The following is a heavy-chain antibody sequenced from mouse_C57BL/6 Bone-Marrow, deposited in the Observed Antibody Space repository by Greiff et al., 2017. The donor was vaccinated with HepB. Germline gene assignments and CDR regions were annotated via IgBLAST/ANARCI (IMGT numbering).Heavy chain of an antibody. CDR1: GFTFSDYY. CDR2: ISNGGGST. D-gene: IGHD2-4*01. V-gene: IGHV5-12*01. CDR3: ARHSYDYDDAFAY. J-gene: IGHJ3*01. Sequence: EVQLQESGGGLVQPGGSLKLSCAASGFTFSDYYMYWVRQTPEKRLEWVAYISNGGGSTYYPDTVKGRFTISRDNAKNTLYLQMSRLKSEDTAMYYCARHSYDYDDAFAYWGQGTLVTVSA.